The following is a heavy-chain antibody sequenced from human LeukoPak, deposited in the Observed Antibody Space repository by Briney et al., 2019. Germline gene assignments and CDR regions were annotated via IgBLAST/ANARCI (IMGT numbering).Heavy chain of an antibody. CDR2: INPNSGGT. Sequence: ASVKVSCKASGYTFTGYYMHWVRQAPGQGLEWMGWINPNSGGTNYAQKFQGRVTMTRDTSISTAYMELSRLRSDDTAVYFCARERDAAMADYYYYGMDVWGQGTTVTVSS. D-gene: IGHD5-18*01. V-gene: IGHV1-2*02. CDR1: GYTFTGYY. J-gene: IGHJ6*02. CDR3: ARERDAAMADYYYYGMDV.